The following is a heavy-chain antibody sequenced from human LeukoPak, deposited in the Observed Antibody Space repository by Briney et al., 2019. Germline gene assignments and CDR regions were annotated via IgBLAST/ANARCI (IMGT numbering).Heavy chain of an antibody. J-gene: IGHJ4*02. Sequence: SETLSLTCTVSGGSISSYCWSWIRQPPGKGLEWIGYIYYSGSTNYNPSLKSRVTISVDTFKNQFSLKLSSVTAADTAVYYCARDGRYSSSWFDYWGQGTLVTVSS. CDR2: IYYSGST. CDR3: ARDGRYSSSWFDY. D-gene: IGHD6-13*01. CDR1: GGSISSYC. V-gene: IGHV4-59*01.